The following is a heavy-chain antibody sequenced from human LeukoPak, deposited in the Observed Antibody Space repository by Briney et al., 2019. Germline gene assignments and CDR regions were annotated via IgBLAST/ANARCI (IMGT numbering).Heavy chain of an antibody. CDR1: GYTFTSYW. V-gene: IGHV5-51*01. CDR3: ARRSSSSWTVDY. Sequence: GESLKISCKGSGYTFTSYWIGWVRQMPGKGLERMGIIFPGDSDTRYSPSFQAQVTISADKSITTAYLQWSSLKASDTAMYYCARRSSSSWTVDYWGQGTLVTVS. CDR2: IFPGDSDT. D-gene: IGHD6-13*01. J-gene: IGHJ4*02.